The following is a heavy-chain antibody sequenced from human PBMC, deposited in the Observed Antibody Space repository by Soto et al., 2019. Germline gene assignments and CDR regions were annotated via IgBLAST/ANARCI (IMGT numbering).Heavy chain of an antibody. Sequence: LRLSCAASGFIFNTYSMDWVRQAPGKGLEWVASISPSGSYMYYGDSLKGRFTVSRDNAKNSLYLQMDSLRADDTAIYYCARFGLVTFDCWGQGTLVTVSS. CDR1: GFIFNTYS. D-gene: IGHD3-3*01. J-gene: IGHJ4*02. V-gene: IGHV3-21*01. CDR2: ISPSGSYM. CDR3: ARFGLVTFDC.